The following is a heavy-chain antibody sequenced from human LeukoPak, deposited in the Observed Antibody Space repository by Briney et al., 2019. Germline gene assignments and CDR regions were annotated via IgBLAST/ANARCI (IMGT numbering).Heavy chain of an antibody. Sequence: PSETLSLTCAVYGGSFSGYYWSWIRQPPGKGLEWIGEINHSGSTNYNPSLKSRVTISIDTSKNQFSLKLSSVTAADTAVYYCAGLNWNDALGLSFPDYWGQGTLVTVSS. J-gene: IGHJ4*02. D-gene: IGHD1-1*01. CDR3: AGLNWNDALGLSFPDY. V-gene: IGHV4-34*01. CDR2: INHSGST. CDR1: GGSFSGYY.